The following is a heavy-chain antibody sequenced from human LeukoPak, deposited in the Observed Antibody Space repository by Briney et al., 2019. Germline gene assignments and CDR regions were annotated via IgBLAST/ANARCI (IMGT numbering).Heavy chain of an antibody. V-gene: IGHV1-2*02. Sequence: ASVTVSCKASGYTFTGYYMHWVRQAPGQGLEWMGWINPNSGGTNYAQKFQGRVTMTRDTSISTAYMELSRLRSDDTAVYYCARDSSYNWNYSYWGQGTLVTVSS. J-gene: IGHJ4*02. CDR3: ARDSSYNWNYSY. CDR2: INPNSGGT. D-gene: IGHD1-7*01. CDR1: GYTFTGYY.